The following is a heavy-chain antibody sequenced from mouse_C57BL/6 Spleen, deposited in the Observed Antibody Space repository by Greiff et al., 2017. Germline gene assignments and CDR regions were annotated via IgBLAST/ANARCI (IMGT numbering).Heavy chain of an antibody. CDR1: GYSFTSYY. J-gene: IGHJ2*01. D-gene: IGHD1-1*01. CDR3: AKHLYETSLDY. CDR2: IYPGSGNT. Sequence: QVQLKQSGPELVKPGASVKISCKASGYSFTSYYIHWVKQRPGQGLEWIGWIYPGSGNTKYNEKFKGKATLTADTSSSTAYMRLSSLTSDDSAVYYCAKHLYETSLDYWGQGTTLTVAS. V-gene: IGHV1-66*01.